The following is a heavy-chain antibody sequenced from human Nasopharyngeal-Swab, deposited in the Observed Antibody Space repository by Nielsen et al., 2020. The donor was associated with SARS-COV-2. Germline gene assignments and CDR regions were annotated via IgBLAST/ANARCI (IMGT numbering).Heavy chain of an antibody. CDR1: GFTFSSYA. D-gene: IGHD5-12*01. J-gene: IGHJ6*02. Sequence: GESLKISCAASGFTFSSYAMNWVRQAPGKGLEWVSYISSSSSTIYYADSVKGRFTISRDSSKNTLYLQMNSLRAEDTAVYYCARDTSVDIVLLYYGMDVWDQGTTVTVSS. CDR3: ARDTSVDIVLLYYGMDV. CDR2: ISSSSSTI. V-gene: IGHV3-48*01.